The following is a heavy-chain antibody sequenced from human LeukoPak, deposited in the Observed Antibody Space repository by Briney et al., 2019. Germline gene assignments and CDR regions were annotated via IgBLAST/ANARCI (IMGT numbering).Heavy chain of an antibody. D-gene: IGHD6-19*01. CDR1: GFTVSSNY. CDR3: ARGHSSGWYYFDY. CDR2: IYSGGST. J-gene: IGHJ4*02. Sequence: GGSLRLSCAASGFTVSSNYMSWVRQAPGKGLEWVSVIYSGGSTYYADSVKGRFTISRDNSKNTLYLQMGSLRAEDMAVYYCARGHSSGWYYFDYWGQGTLVTVSS. V-gene: IGHV3-66*01.